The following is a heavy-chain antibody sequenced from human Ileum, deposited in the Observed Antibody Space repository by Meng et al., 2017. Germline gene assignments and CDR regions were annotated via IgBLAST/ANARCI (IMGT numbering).Heavy chain of an antibody. Sequence: ASVKVSCKASGYTFTNHDINWVRQAPGQGLEWMGWMDPNSGNTGYAQNFQGRVTITRNISMSTANMELSSLRSEDTAVYYCARGTSMNTPYYFDYWGPGPLVTVSS. J-gene: IGHJ4*02. CDR3: ARGTSMNTPYYFDY. V-gene: IGHV1-8*03. CDR1: GYTFTNHD. CDR2: MDPNSGNT. D-gene: IGHD3-16*01.